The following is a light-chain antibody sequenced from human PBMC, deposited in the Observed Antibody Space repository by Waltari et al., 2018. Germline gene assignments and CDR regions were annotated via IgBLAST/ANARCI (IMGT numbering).Light chain of an antibody. J-gene: IGKJ3*01. V-gene: IGKV2-28*01. Sequence: DIVMTQSPLSLPVTPGEPASISCRSSQSLLHSNGYNYLDWYLQKPGQSPQLLIYLGSNRASGVPDRFSGSGSGTDVTLKISRVEAEDVGVYYCMQALQTPFFGPGTKVDIK. CDR3: MQALQTPF. CDR1: QSLLHSNGYNY. CDR2: LGS.